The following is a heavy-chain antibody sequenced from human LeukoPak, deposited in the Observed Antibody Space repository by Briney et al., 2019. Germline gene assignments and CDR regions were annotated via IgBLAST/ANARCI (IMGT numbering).Heavy chain of an antibody. CDR2: ISAYNGNT. J-gene: IGHJ5*02. Sequence: ASVKVSCKASGYTSTSYGISWVRQAPGQGLEWMGWISAYNGNTNYAQKLQGRVTMTTDTSTSTAYMELRSLRSDDTAVYYCARTYYYDSSGYYYNWFDPWGQGTLVTVSS. D-gene: IGHD3-22*01. V-gene: IGHV1-18*01. CDR3: ARTYYYDSSGYYYNWFDP. CDR1: GYTSTSYG.